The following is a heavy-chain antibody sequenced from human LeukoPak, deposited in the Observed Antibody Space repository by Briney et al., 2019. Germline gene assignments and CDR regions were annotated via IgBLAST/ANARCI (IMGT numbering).Heavy chain of an antibody. V-gene: IGHV4-61*02. Sequence: SETLSLTCSVSGDSISSGSFYWSWIRQPAGKGLEWIGRIYTSGSTNYNPSLKSRVTMSVDTSKNQFSLKLSSVTAADTAVYYCARGVGDSSGYYYYYYMDVWGKGTTVTISS. CDR2: IYTSGST. D-gene: IGHD3-22*01. J-gene: IGHJ6*03. CDR1: GDSISSGSFY. CDR3: ARGVGDSSGYYYYYYMDV.